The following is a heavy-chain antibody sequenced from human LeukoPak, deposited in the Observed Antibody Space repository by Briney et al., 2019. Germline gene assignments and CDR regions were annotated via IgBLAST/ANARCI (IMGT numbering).Heavy chain of an antibody. CDR1: AFTFSSYW. CDR3: ARTMVRGVIITTPFDY. J-gene: IGHJ4*02. V-gene: IGHV3-30-3*01. D-gene: IGHD3-10*01. Sequence: PGGSLRLSCAGSAFTFSSYWMSWVRQAPGKGLEWVAVISYDGSNKYYADSVKGRFTISRDNSKNTLYLQMNSLRAEDTAVYYCARTMVRGVIITTPFDYWGQGTLVTVSS. CDR2: ISYDGSNK.